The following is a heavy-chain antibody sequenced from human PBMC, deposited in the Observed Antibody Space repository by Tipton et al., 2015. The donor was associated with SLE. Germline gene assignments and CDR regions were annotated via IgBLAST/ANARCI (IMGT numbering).Heavy chain of an antibody. J-gene: IGHJ4*02. Sequence: RSLRLSCTASGFTFGDYAMSWVRQAPGKGLEWVGFIRSKAYGGTTEYAASVKGRFTISRDDSKSIAYLQMNSLKTEDTAVYYCTRDNGDYGDDYWGQGTLVTVSS. CDR3: TRDNGDYGDDY. V-gene: IGHV3-49*04. CDR2: IRSKAYGGTT. D-gene: IGHD4-17*01. CDR1: GFTFGDYA.